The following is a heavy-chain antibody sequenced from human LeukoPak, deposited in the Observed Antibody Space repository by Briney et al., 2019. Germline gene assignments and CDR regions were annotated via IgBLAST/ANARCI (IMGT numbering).Heavy chain of an antibody. J-gene: IGHJ4*02. V-gene: IGHV1-69*13. CDR2: IIPIFGTG. CDR1: GGTFSTYA. D-gene: IGHD3-22*01. Sequence: VKVSCKTSGGTFSTYAISWVRQAPGQGLEWMGGIIPIFGTGNYAQKFQGRVTITADESTSTAYMELSSLRSEDTAVYYCARGLGDSSGYYYSDYWGQGTLVTVSS. CDR3: ARGLGDSSGYYYSDY.